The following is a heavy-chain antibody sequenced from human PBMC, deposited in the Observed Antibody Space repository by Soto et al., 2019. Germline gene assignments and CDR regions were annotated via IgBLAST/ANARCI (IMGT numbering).Heavy chain of an antibody. CDR3: ARYKSNYYYGMDV. D-gene: IGHD1-20*01. CDR1: GVSISSYY. V-gene: IGHV4-59*01. Sequence: PSETPSLTCTVSGVSISSYYWILIRQPPGKGLEWIGYIYYRGTTNYNPSLKSRVTISVDTSKNQFSLKLSSVTAADTAFYYCARYKSNYYYGMDVWGQGTTVTVSS. J-gene: IGHJ6*02. CDR2: IYYRGTT.